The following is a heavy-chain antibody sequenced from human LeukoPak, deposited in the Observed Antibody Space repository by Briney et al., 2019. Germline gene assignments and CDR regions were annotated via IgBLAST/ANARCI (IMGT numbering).Heavy chain of an antibody. J-gene: IGHJ4*02. Sequence: GGSLRLSCAASGFTFSNAWMSWVRQAPGKGLEWVAVISYDGSNKYYADSVKGRFTISRDNPKNTLYLQMNSLRAEDTAVYYCAKDCSWGLDYWGQGTLVTVSS. CDR2: ISYDGSNK. D-gene: IGHD3-10*02. CDR3: AKDCSWGLDY. CDR1: GFTFSNAW. V-gene: IGHV3-30*18.